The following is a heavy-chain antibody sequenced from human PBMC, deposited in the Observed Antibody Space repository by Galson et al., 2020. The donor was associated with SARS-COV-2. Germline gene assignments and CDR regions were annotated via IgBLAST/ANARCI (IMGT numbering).Heavy chain of an antibody. J-gene: IGHJ4*02. V-gene: IGHV1-46*04. Sequence: ASVKVSCKASGYTFISFYIHWVRQAPGQGLEWMGVINPSGDITSYAQKLRDRVTVTRDMSTQTVYMELSSLTSEDTAVYYCAREWGDINSSVLDYWGQG. D-gene: IGHD2-21*01. CDR2: INPSGDIT. CDR1: GYTFISFY. CDR3: AREWGDINSSVLDY.